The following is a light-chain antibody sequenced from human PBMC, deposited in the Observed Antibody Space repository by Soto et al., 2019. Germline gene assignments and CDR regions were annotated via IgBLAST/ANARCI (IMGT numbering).Light chain of an antibody. CDR2: AAS. CDR3: KQYYSYPRT. V-gene: IGKV1-8*01. Sequence: AIRMTQSPSSLSASTGDRVTITCRASQGISSYLAWYQQKPGKAPKLLIYAASTLQSGVPSRFSGSGFGTDFTLTIGCLQSEDFATYYCKQYYSYPRTFGQGTKGDIK. CDR1: QGISSY. J-gene: IGKJ1*01.